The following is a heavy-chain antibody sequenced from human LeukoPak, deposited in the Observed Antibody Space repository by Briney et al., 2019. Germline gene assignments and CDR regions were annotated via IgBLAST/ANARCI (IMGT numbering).Heavy chain of an antibody. CDR3: AISSNSGSYYGFDY. V-gene: IGHV4-34*01. CDR1: GGSFSGYY. CDR2: INHRGST. J-gene: IGHJ4*02. Sequence: PSETLSLTCAVYGGSFSGYYWSWIRQPPGKGLEWIGEINHRGSTNYNPSLKSRVTISVDTSKNQFSLKLSSVTAADTAVYYCAISSNSGSYYGFDYWGQGTLVTVSS. D-gene: IGHD1-26*01.